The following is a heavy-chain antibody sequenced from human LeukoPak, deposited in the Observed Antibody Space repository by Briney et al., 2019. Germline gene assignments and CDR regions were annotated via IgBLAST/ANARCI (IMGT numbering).Heavy chain of an antibody. V-gene: IGHV3-74*01. D-gene: IGHD2-8*01. Sequence: PGGSLRPSCAASGFTFSSNWMHWVRQAPGKGLVWVSRINRDGSSTSYADSVKGRFTISRDNAKNTLYLQMNSLRAEDTAVYYCASRYCTNGVCYFDYWGQGTLVTVSS. CDR3: ASRYCTNGVCYFDY. CDR2: INRDGSST. J-gene: IGHJ4*02. CDR1: GFTFSSNW.